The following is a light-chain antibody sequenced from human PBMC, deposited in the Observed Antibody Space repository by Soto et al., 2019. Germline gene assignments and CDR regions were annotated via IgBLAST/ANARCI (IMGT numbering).Light chain of an antibody. J-gene: IGKJ5*01. V-gene: IGKV3D-20*02. CDR2: ATS. CDR1: QTVNSDY. CDR3: QQRSNWPSIT. Sequence: EIVLTQSPGTLSLSPGAPAPLSCRASQTVNSDYLAWFQQRPGQASRLLIFATSRRATDIPDRFSGSGSGTDFTLTISSLEPEDFAVYYCQQRSNWPSITFGQGTRLEIK.